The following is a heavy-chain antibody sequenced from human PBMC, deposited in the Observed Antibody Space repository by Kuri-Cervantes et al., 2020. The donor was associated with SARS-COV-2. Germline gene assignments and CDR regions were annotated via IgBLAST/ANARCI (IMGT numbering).Heavy chain of an antibody. CDR3: ARRTVGHFDL. Sequence: SETLSLTCAVSGYSISSGYYWGWIRQPPGKGLEWIAIIYHSGSTYYNPSLKSRVTISLDTSKNQFSLKLSSVTAADTAVYYCARRTVGHFDLWGRGTLVTVSS. CDR2: IYHSGST. V-gene: IGHV4-38-2*01. D-gene: IGHD3-16*01. J-gene: IGHJ2*01. CDR1: GYSISSGYY.